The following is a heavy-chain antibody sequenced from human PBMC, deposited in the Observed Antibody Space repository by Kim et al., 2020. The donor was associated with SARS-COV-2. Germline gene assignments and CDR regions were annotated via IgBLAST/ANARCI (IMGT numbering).Heavy chain of an antibody. CDR3: TTEYCSSTSCYIEGYYYYGMDV. D-gene: IGHD2-2*02. V-gene: IGHV3-15*01. CDR1: GFTFSNAW. Sequence: GGSLRLSCAASGFTFSNAWMSWVRQAPGKGLEWVGRIKSKTDGGTTDYAAPVQGRFTISRDDSKNTLYLQMNSQKTEDTAVYYCTTEYCSSTSCYIEGYYYYGMDVWGQGTTVTVSS. J-gene: IGHJ6*02. CDR2: IKSKTDGGTT.